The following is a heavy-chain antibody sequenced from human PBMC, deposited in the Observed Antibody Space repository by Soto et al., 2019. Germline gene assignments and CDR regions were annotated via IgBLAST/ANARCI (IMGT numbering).Heavy chain of an antibody. D-gene: IGHD3-3*01. Sequence: ASVKVSCKASGYTFTSYAMHWVRQAPGQRLEWMGWINAGNGNTKYSQKFQGRVTITRDTSASTAYMELSSLRSEDTAVYYCARDMLRFLEWLTSGMDVWGQGTTVTVSS. CDR1: GYTFTSYA. CDR3: ARDMLRFLEWLTSGMDV. CDR2: INAGNGNT. J-gene: IGHJ6*02. V-gene: IGHV1-3*01.